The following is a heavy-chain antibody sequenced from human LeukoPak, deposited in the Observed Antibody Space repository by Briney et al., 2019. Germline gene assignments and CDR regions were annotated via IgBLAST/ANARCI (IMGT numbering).Heavy chain of an antibody. Sequence: PGGSLRHSCAASGFTFSSYSMNRVSHDPGTGLEWVSYISSSSSTIYYADSVKGRFTISRDNAKNSLYLQMNSLRAEDTAVYYCARDRILEWSNWFDPWGQGTLVTVSS. CDR3: ARDRILEWSNWFDP. J-gene: IGHJ5*02. D-gene: IGHD3-3*01. V-gene: IGHV3-48*01. CDR2: ISSSSSTI. CDR1: GFTFSSYS.